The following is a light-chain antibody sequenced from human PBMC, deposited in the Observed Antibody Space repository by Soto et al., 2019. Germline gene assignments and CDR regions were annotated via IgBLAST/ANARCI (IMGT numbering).Light chain of an antibody. CDR2: GAS. CDR3: QQYNNWPFT. V-gene: IGKV3D-15*01. Sequence: EIVMTQSPATLSVSPGERATLSCSASQSVSSNLAWYQQKPGQVPRLLIYGASTRATGITDRFSGSGSGTEFTLTISSLQSEDVSVYYCQQYNNWPFTFGPGTKVDIK. J-gene: IGKJ3*01. CDR1: QSVSSN.